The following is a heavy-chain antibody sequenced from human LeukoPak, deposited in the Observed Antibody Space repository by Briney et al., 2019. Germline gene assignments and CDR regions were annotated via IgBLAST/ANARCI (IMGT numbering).Heavy chain of an antibody. V-gene: IGHV1-69*06. CDR1: GGTFSSYA. D-gene: IGHD3-10*01. J-gene: IGHJ4*02. Sequence: SVKVSCKASGGTFSSYAISWVRQAPGQGLEWMGGIIPIFGTANYAQKFQGRVTITADKSTSTAYMELNSLRSEDTAVYYCARDLSGVALGYWGQGTLATVSS. CDR2: IIPIFGTA. CDR3: ARDLSGVALGY.